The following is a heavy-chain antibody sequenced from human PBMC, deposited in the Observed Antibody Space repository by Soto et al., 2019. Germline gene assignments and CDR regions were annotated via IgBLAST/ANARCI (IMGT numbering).Heavy chain of an antibody. CDR2: IIPIFGTA. CDR1: GGTFSSYA. Sequence: QVQLVQSGAEVKKPGSSVKVSCKASGGTFSSYAINWVRQAPGQGLEWMGGIIPIFGTANYAQKFQGRVTITADESTSTAYMELSSLRSEDTAVYYCARDRLGYCSGGSCSDAFDIWGQGTMVTVSS. CDR3: ARDRLGYCSGGSCSDAFDI. D-gene: IGHD2-15*01. J-gene: IGHJ3*02. V-gene: IGHV1-69*01.